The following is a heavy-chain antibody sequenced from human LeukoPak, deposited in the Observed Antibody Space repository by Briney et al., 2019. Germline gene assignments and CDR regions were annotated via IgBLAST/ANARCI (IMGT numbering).Heavy chain of an antibody. CDR2: IIPIFGTA. CDR3: ARSGPWIQLWADAFDI. Sequence: SVKVSCKVSGYTLTELSMHWVRQAPGQGLEWMGGIIPIFGTANYAQKFQGRVTITADESTSTAYMGLSSLRSEDTAVYYCARSGPWIQLWADAFDIWGQGTMVTVSS. J-gene: IGHJ3*02. CDR1: GYTLTELS. V-gene: IGHV1-69*13. D-gene: IGHD5-18*01.